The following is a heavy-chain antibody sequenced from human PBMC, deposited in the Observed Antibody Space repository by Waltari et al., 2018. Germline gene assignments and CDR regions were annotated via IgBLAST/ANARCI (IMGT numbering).Heavy chain of an antibody. V-gene: IGHV3-23*01. CDR1: GITFSNYA. J-gene: IGHJ4*02. D-gene: IGHD2-21*01. CDR3: AKSPDCGANCYRPADY. CDR2: ISGSGGST. Sequence: EVQLLESGGDLVQPGGSLRLSCAASGITFSNYAMSWVRQAPGKGLEWVSIISGSGGSTYYADSVKGRFTISRDNSKKTLYLQMNSLRAEDTAVYYCAKSPDCGANCYRPADYWGQGTLVTVSS.